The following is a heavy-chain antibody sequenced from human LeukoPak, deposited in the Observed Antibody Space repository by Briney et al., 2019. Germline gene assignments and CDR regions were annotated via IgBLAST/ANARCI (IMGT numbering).Heavy chain of an antibody. CDR1: GYTFTSYG. CDR2: INPNSGGT. J-gene: IGHJ5*02. V-gene: IGHV1-2*02. D-gene: IGHD6-13*01. CDR3: ARAFPAIRIAAAGTNWFDP. Sequence: GASVKVSCKASGYTFTSYGISWVRQAPGQGLEWMGWINPNSGGTNYAQKFQGRVTMTRDTSISTAYMELSRLRSDDTAVYYCARAFPAIRIAAAGTNWFDPWGQGTLVTVSS.